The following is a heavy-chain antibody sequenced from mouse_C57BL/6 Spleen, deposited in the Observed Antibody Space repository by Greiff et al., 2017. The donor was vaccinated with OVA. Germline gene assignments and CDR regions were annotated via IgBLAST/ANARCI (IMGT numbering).Heavy chain of an antibody. Sequence: EVMLVESGGGLVKPGGSLKLSCAASGFTFSDYGMHWVRQAPEKGLEWVAYISSGSSTIYYADTVKGRFTISRDNAKNTLFLQMTSLRSEDTAMYYCASDYDDWFAYWGQGTLVTVSA. CDR1: GFTFSDYG. V-gene: IGHV5-17*01. CDR3: ASDYDDWFAY. J-gene: IGHJ3*01. CDR2: ISSGSSTI. D-gene: IGHD2-4*01.